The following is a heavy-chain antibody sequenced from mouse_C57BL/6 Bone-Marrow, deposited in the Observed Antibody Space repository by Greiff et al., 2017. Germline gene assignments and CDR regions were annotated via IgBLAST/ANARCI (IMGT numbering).Heavy chain of an antibody. Sequence: QVQLQQPGAALVRPGTSVKLSCKASGYTFTSYWMHWVKQRPGQGLEWIGVIDPSDSYTTYNQKFKGKATLTVDTSSTTTYMQLSSRTSEDSAVYYCGRWGYDNYVMDYWGQGTAVTVSA. J-gene: IGHJ4*01. CDR2: IDPSDSYT. CDR3: GRWGYDNYVMDY. D-gene: IGHD2-3*01. CDR1: GYTFTSYW. V-gene: IGHV1-59*01.